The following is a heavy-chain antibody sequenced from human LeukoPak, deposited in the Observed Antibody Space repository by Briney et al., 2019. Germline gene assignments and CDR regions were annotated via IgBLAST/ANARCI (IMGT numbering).Heavy chain of an antibody. Sequence: GGSLRLSCAASGFTFSSYSMNWVRQAPGKGLKWVSSISSSGSYIYYADSVKGRFTISRDNAKNSLYLQMNSLRAEDTAVYYCARDSGGSYYLDYWGQGTLVTVSS. J-gene: IGHJ4*02. CDR1: GFTFSSYS. CDR2: ISSSGSYI. D-gene: IGHD1-26*01. V-gene: IGHV3-21*01. CDR3: ARDSGGSYYLDY.